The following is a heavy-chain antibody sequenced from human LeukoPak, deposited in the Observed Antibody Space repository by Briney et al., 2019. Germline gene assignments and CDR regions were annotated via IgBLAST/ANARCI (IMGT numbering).Heavy chain of an antibody. J-gene: IGHJ4*02. CDR1: GYTFTGYY. V-gene: IGHV1-2*02. CDR3: ASFVDTAMASFDY. CDR2: INPNSGGT. D-gene: IGHD5-18*01. Sequence: ASVKVSCKASGYTFTGYYMHWVRQAPGQGLEWMGWINPNSGGTNYAQKFQGRVTITRNTSISTAYMELSSLRSEDTAVYYCASFVDTAMASFDYWGQGTLVTVSS.